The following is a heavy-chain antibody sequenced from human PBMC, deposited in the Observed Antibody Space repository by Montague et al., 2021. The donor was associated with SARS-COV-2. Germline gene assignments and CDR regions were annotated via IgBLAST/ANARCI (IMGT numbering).Heavy chain of an antibody. CDR2: TNYRSKWTS. Sequence: CAISGDSVWSNTAAWNWIRQSPSGGLEWLGRTNYRSKWTSDYATSVEGRISIDPDTSKNQFFLHLRSVTPEDTGVYYCVRDTGSGQAGFDAWGQGTLVTVSS. D-gene: IGHD1-1*01. J-gene: IGHJ4*02. CDR1: GDSVWSNTAA. V-gene: IGHV6-1*01. CDR3: VRDTGSGQAGFDA.